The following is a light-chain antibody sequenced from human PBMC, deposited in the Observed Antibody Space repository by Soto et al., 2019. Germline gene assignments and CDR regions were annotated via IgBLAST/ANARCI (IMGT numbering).Light chain of an antibody. CDR2: DAS. CDR3: QQYYDYPWT. J-gene: IGKJ1*01. V-gene: IGKV1-5*01. CDR1: QSIRSW. Sequence: DIRMTQSPSALSASVGDRVTITCRASQSIRSWLAWYQQKPGKAPNLLIFDASSLESGVTSRFSGSGSGTEFALAISSLQPDDFSTYYCQQYYDYPWTVGQGTKVEIK.